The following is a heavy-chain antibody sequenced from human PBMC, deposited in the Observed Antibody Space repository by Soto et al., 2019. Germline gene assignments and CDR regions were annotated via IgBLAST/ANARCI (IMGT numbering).Heavy chain of an antibody. CDR2: VNPNTGLT. J-gene: IGHJ4*02. V-gene: IGHV1-2*02. CDR1: GYTFTALY. CDR3: TTLRRAH. Sequence: ASVKVTCKASGYTFTALYMNWVRQAPGQGLEWMGWVNPNTGLTKYAQKFQGRVIMTRDTSINTAYMELSGLTSDDTAVYYCTTLRRAHWGQGILVTASS. D-gene: IGHD3-9*01.